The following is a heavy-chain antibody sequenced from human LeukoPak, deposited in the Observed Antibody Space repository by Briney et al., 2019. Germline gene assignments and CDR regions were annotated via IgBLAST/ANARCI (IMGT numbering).Heavy chain of an antibody. V-gene: IGHV1-2*02. CDR1: GYTFTGYY. Sequence: ASVKVSCKASGYTFTGYYMHWVRQAPGQGLEWMGWINPNSGGTNYAQKFQGRVTMTRDTSISTAYMELSRLRSDDTAVYYCARLWGEPYYDILTPAANDAFDIWGQGTMVTVSS. CDR3: ARLWGEPYYDILTPAANDAFDI. D-gene: IGHD3-9*01. J-gene: IGHJ3*02. CDR2: INPNSGGT.